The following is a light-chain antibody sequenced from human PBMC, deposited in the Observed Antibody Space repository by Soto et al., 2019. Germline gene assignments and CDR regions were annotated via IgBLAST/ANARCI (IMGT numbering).Light chain of an antibody. Sequence: QSVLTQPRSVSGSPGQSVTISCTGTSSDVGGYKYVSWYQQHPGKAPKLMIYDVSKWPSGVPDRFSGSKSGNTASLTISGLQAEDEADYYCCSYAGSYTYVFGTGTKVTVL. CDR1: SSDVGGYKY. J-gene: IGLJ1*01. CDR3: CSYAGSYTYV. V-gene: IGLV2-11*01. CDR2: DVS.